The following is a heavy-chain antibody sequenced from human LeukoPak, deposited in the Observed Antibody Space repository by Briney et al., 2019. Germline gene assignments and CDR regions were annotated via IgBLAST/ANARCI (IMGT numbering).Heavy chain of an antibody. D-gene: IGHD2-2*01. V-gene: IGHV4-59*08. CDR2: IYYSGST. J-gene: IGHJ4*02. CDR1: GGPISSYY. Sequence: SETLSLTCTVPGGPISSYYWSWIRQPPGKGLEWIGYIYYSGSTNYNPSLKSRVTISVDTSKNQFSLKLSSVTAADTAVYYCARHHLIVPAPFDYWGQGTLVTVSS. CDR3: ARHHLIVPAPFDY.